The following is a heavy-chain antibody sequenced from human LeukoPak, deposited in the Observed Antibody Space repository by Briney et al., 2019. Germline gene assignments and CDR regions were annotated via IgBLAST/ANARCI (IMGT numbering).Heavy chain of an antibody. D-gene: IGHD6-6*01. CDR1: GGSIRSSTYY. J-gene: IGHJ4*02. Sequence: SETLSLTCTVSGGSIRSSTYYWGWIRQPPGKGLEWIGSIYYSGSTNYNPSLKSRVTISVDTSKNQFSLKLSSVTAADTAVYYCAREGLRSSWDYWGQGTLVTVSS. CDR3: AREGLRSSWDY. CDR2: IYYSGST. V-gene: IGHV4-39*07.